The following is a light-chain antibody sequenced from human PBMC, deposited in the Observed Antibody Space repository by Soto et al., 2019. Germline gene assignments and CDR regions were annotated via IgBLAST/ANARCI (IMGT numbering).Light chain of an antibody. V-gene: IGKV3-15*01. CDR1: QTIDYN. J-gene: IGKJ5*01. CDR2: GVA. CDR3: QQYHGWPPSIT. Sequence: SPGERATLSCRASQTIDYNLAWYQQKPGQAPRLLIYGVATRAAGIPARFSGSGSGTEFTLTISSLQSEDFAVYYCQQYHGWPPSITFCQGTRLEIK.